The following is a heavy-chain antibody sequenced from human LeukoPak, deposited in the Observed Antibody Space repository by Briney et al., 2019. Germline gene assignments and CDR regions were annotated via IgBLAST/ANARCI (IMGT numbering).Heavy chain of an antibody. CDR2: ISGGGGST. CDR3: ARSPTAINGYFDP. CDR1: EFTFSAYA. J-gene: IGHJ5*02. D-gene: IGHD2-2*01. V-gene: IGHV3-23*01. Sequence: PGGSLRLSCVASEFTFSAYAMNWVRQAPGKGLEWVSVISGGGGSTYYADSVKGRFTISRDNSKNTLYLQMNSLRADDTAVYYCARSPTAINGYFDPWGQGTLVTVSS.